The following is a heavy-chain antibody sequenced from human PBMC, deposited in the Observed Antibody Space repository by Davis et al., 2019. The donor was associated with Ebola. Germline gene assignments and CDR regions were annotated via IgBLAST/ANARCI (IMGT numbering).Heavy chain of an antibody. Sequence: GESLKISCAASGFTFSSYAMSWVRQAPGKGLEWVSAISGSGGSTYYADSVKGRFTISRDNSKNTLYLQMNSLRAEDTAVYYCAKRVYSSSSAHDYWGQGTLVTVSS. V-gene: IGHV3-23*01. J-gene: IGHJ4*02. CDR3: AKRVYSSSSAHDY. CDR2: ISGSGGST. CDR1: GFTFSSYA. D-gene: IGHD6-6*01.